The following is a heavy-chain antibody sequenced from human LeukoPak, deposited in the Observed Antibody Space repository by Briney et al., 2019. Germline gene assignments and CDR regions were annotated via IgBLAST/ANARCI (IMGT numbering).Heavy chain of an antibody. V-gene: IGHV3-33*06. D-gene: IGHD3-22*01. Sequence: GRSLRLSCAASGFTFSSYGMHWVRQAPGKGLEWVAVIWYDGNNKYYAESVKGRFTISRDISKNTLYLQMNSLRAEDTAIYYCAKQAYDSPRTDFDYWGQGTLVTVSS. J-gene: IGHJ4*02. CDR1: GFTFSSYG. CDR2: IWYDGNNK. CDR3: AKQAYDSPRTDFDY.